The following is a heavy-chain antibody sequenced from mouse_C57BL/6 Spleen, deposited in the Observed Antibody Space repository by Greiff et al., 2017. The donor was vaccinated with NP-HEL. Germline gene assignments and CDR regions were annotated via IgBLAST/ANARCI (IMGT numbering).Heavy chain of an antibody. CDR2: INPSSGYT. CDR3: ATITTVVYYYAMGD. J-gene: IGHJ4*01. Sequence: QVQLQQSGAELAQPGASVKLSCKASGYTFTSYWMHWVKQRPGQGLEWIGYINPSSGYTKYNQKFKDKATLTADKSSSTAYMQLSSLTYEDAAVYYCATITTVVYYYAMGDWGQRTSVTVAS. CDR1: GYTFTSYW. D-gene: IGHD1-1*01. V-gene: IGHV1-7*01.